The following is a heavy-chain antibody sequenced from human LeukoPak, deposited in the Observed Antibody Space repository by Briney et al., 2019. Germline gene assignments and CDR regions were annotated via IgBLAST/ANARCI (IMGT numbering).Heavy chain of an antibody. V-gene: IGHV3-11*04. D-gene: IGHD1-26*01. Sequence: GGSLRLSCTASGFTFSDYYMNWIRQAPGKGLEWVSYISSSGNSIYYADSVKGRFTISRDNAKKSLYLQMNSLRAEDTAVYYCAKEGGSYKGPFDYWGQGTLVTVSS. J-gene: IGHJ4*02. CDR1: GFTFSDYY. CDR3: AKEGGSYKGPFDY. CDR2: ISSSGNSI.